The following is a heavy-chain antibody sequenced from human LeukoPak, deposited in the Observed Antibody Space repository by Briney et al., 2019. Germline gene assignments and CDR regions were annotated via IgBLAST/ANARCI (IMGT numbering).Heavy chain of an antibody. CDR2: IKEDGGEK. CDR1: GFTFSRYW. Sequence: GGSLRLSCAASGFTFSRYWMSWVRQAPGKWLEWVANIKEDGGEKFHVDSVKGRFTISRDNAKYSLYLQMNSLRAEDTAVYYCARDRWGYSYGGDWGQGTLVTVSS. V-gene: IGHV3-7*01. CDR3: ARDRWGYSYGGD. D-gene: IGHD5-18*01. J-gene: IGHJ4*02.